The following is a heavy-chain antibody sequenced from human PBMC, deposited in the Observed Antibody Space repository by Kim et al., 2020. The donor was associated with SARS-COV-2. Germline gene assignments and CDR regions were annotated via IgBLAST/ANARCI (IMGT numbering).Heavy chain of an antibody. D-gene: IGHD3-16*01. CDR3: ASTRGFYES. V-gene: IGHV3-23*01. CDR1: GFSFSTSA. Sequence: GGSLRLSCAASGFSFSTSAMSWVRLAPGKGPEWVSSIIDSGDETSYADSVKGRHTISRDNSKNTLYLQMNSLRSEDTAMYYCASTRGFYESWGQGTLVTVSS. CDR2: IIDSGDET. J-gene: IGHJ5*02.